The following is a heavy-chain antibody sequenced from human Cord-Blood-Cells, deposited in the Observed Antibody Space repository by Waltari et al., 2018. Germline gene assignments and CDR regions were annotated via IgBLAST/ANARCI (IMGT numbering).Heavy chain of an antibody. J-gene: IGHJ3*02. Sequence: EVQLVESGGGLVQPGGSLRLSCAASGFTFSSYWMSWVRQARGKGREWVANIKQDGSEKYDVDSGKGRFTISRDNAKNSLYLQMNSLRAEDTAVYYCARDYSQLGDAFDIWGQGTMVTVSS. D-gene: IGHD6-13*01. CDR3: ARDYSQLGDAFDI. V-gene: IGHV3-7*01. CDR2: IKQDGSEK. CDR1: GFTFSSYW.